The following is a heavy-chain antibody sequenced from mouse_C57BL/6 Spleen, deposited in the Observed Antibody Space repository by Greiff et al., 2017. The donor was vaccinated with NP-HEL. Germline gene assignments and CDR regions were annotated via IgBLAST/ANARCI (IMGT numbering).Heavy chain of an antibody. D-gene: IGHD1-1*01. CDR3: ARSVYYGSSYAMDY. CDR1: GYAFSSYW. J-gene: IGHJ4*01. CDR2: IYPGDGDT. V-gene: IGHV1-80*01. Sequence: VKLQESGAELVKPGASVKISCKASGYAFSSYWMNWVKQRPGKGLEWIGQIYPGDGDTNYNGKFKGKATLTADKSSSTAYMQLSSLTSEDSAVYFCARSVYYGSSYAMDYWGQGTSVTVSS.